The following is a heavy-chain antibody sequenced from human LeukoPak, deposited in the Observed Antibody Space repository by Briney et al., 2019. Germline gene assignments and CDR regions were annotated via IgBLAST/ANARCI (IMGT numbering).Heavy chain of an antibody. CDR1: GYSFTSYW. CDR2: IYPGDSNT. D-gene: IGHD4-23*01. CDR3: ARRRGTTVVTPGDYYGMDV. J-gene: IGHJ6*02. Sequence: GESLKISCKGSGYSFTSYWIAWVRQMPGKGLEWMGVIYPGDSNTKYSPSFQGQVTISADKSISTAYLQWSSLKASDTAMYYCARRRGTTVVTPGDYYGMDVWGQGTTVTVSS. V-gene: IGHV5-51*01.